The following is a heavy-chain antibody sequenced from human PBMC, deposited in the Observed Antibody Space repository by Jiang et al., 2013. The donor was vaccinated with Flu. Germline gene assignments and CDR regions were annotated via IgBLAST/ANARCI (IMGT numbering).Heavy chain of an antibody. J-gene: IGHJ4*02. Sequence: VQLLESGGGLVKPGGSLRLSCAASGFSFSSYHMSWVRQAPGKGLEWVSSISDSSSYIYSADSVKGRFTISRDNAKNSLYLQMNSLRAEDTAVYYCARVPGTSGSYGTVDCWGQGTLVTVSS. CDR3: ARVPGTSGSYGTVDC. CDR2: ISDSSSYI. V-gene: IGHV3-21*01. D-gene: IGHD1-26*01. CDR1: GFSFSSYH.